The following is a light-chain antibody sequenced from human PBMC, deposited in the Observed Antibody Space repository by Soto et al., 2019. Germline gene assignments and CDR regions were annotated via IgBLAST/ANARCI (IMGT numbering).Light chain of an antibody. Sequence: DIQMTQSPYSLSASVGDRVTITCRASKSISSYLYWYQQKPGKAPKLLIYAASSLQSGVPLRFSGSGSGTDFTLTISSLQPEDFATYYCQQSYNSPLTLVGGTKVEIK. CDR2: AAS. J-gene: IGKJ4*01. V-gene: IGKV1-39*01. CDR3: QQSYNSPLT. CDR1: KSISSY.